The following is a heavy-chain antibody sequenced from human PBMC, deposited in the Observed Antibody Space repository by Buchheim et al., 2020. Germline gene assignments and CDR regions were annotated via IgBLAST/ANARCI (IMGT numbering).Heavy chain of an antibody. CDR1: GGSFSGYY. J-gene: IGHJ5*02. CDR2: INHSGST. V-gene: IGHV4-34*01. D-gene: IGHD1-1*01. Sequence: QVQLQQWGAGLLKPSETLSLTCAVYGGSFSGYYWSWIRQPPGKGLEWIGEINHSGSTNYNPSLKSRVTISVDTSTTQFSLKLSSVTAADTAVYYCARDERAGTNNWFDPWGQGTL. CDR3: ARDERAGTNNWFDP.